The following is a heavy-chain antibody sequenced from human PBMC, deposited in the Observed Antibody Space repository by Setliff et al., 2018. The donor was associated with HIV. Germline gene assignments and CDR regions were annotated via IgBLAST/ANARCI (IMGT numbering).Heavy chain of an antibody. J-gene: IGHJ6*03. Sequence: GSLRLSCTASGFRFGDYAMSWFRQAPGKGPEWVGFIRSKAYGGTKEYAVSVKGRFTISRDDSKSIAYLQMNSLKTEDTAVYYCTRGVLQFLEWSSSGDYYYYMDVWGKGT. CDR3: TRGVLQFLEWSSSGDYYYYMDV. D-gene: IGHD3-3*01. CDR1: GFRFGDYA. V-gene: IGHV3-49*03. CDR2: IRSKAYGGTK.